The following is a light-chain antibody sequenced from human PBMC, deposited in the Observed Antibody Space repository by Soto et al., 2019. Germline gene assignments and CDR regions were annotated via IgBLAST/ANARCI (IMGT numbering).Light chain of an antibody. CDR2: AAS. CDR1: QGISSY. CDR3: QQYYSYPLT. V-gene: IGKV1-8*01. Sequence: AIRMTQSPSSLSASTGDRVTITCRASQGISSYLAWYQQKTGKAPKLLIYAASTLPSGVPSRFRGSGSGTDFTLTISCLQSEDFATYYCQQYYSYPLTFGGGTKVDIK. J-gene: IGKJ4*01.